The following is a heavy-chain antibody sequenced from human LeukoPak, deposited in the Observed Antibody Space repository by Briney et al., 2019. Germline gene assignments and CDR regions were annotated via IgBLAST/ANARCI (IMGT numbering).Heavy chain of an antibody. J-gene: IGHJ4*02. Sequence: PGGSLRLSCAASGFTFSNYAMSWVRQAPGKGLEWVSVTYSDGSRNYADSVKGRFTISRDNSRSTVYLQMNSLRAEDTAVYYCARVGPYNWNLDYWGRGTLVTVSS. D-gene: IGHD1-20*01. V-gene: IGHV3-23*03. CDR3: ARVGPYNWNLDY. CDR1: GFTFSNYA. CDR2: TYSDGSR.